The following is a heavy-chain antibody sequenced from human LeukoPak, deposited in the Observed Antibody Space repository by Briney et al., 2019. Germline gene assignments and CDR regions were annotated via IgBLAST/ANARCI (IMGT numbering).Heavy chain of an antibody. CDR2: ISGSGGRT. CDR3: AKDSTGPKPFDL. J-gene: IGHJ2*01. Sequence: GGSLRLSCAASGFTVRSNYMSGVRQAPGKELEGVSGISGSGGRTYSADSVKGRFTISRDNFKNKLYLQMYSLRAEDTAIYYCAKDSTGPKPFDLWGRGTLVTVSS. D-gene: IGHD1-1*01. CDR1: GFTVRSNY. V-gene: IGHV3-23*01.